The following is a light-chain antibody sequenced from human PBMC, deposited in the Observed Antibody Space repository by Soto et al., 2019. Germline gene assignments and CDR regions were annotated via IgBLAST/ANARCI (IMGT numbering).Light chain of an antibody. J-gene: IGKJ4*01. CDR3: QQRSNWPPVT. CDR2: DAS. Sequence: EIVLTQSPAILSLSPGERATLSCRASQSVKNYLAWYQQKPGQAPRLLIYDASNRATGIPARFSGSGSGTDFTLTISSLEPEDSAVYYCQQRSNWPPVTFGGGTKVEIK. V-gene: IGKV3-11*01. CDR1: QSVKNY.